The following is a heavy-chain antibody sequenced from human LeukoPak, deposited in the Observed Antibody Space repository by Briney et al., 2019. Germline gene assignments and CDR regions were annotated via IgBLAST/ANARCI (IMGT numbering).Heavy chain of an antibody. Sequence: GGSLRLSRVASGVTFSRYWLHWVRQAPGKGLVWVSHINHDGSSTSYADSVKGRFTISRDNANNTLYLQMNSLRAEDTALYYCARDRRRSSSWYNAFDIWGQGTMVTVSS. CDR2: INHDGSST. CDR1: GVTFSRYW. CDR3: ARDRRRSSSWYNAFDI. J-gene: IGHJ3*02. V-gene: IGHV3-74*01. D-gene: IGHD6-13*01.